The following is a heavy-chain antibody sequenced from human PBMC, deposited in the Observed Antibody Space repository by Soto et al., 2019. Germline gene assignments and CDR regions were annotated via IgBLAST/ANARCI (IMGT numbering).Heavy chain of an antibody. CDR3: ARDTPRGRYYYGMDV. Sequence: QVQLVQSGAEVKKPGSSVKVSCKASGGTFSSYTISWVRQAPGQGLEWMGRIIPNLGIANYAQKFQGRVTITADKFTSTAYMELSRLRSEDTAVYYCARDTPRGRYYYGMDVWGQGTTVTVSS. D-gene: IGHD1-26*01. CDR2: IIPNLGIA. J-gene: IGHJ6*02. CDR1: GGTFSSYT. V-gene: IGHV1-69*08.